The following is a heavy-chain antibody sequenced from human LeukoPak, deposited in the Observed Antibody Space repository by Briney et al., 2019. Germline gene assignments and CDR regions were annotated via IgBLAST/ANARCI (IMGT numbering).Heavy chain of an antibody. D-gene: IGHD5-12*01. Sequence: GGSLRLSCAASGFTFSSYWMHWVRQAPGKGLVWVSRINSDGSSTSYADSVKGRFTICRDNAKNTLYLQMNSLRAEDTAVYYCAREATYYYYYYMDVWGKGTTVTVSS. V-gene: IGHV3-74*01. CDR1: GFTFSSYW. J-gene: IGHJ6*03. CDR3: AREATYYYYYYMDV. CDR2: INSDGSST.